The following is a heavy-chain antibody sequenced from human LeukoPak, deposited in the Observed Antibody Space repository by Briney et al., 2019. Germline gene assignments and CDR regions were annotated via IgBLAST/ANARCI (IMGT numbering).Heavy chain of an antibody. V-gene: IGHV4-4*07. CDR1: GGSISSYY. CDR3: AGGTLAAASSPIGY. CDR2: MYTSEST. D-gene: IGHD6-13*01. J-gene: IGHJ4*02. Sequence: SETLSLTCTVSGGSISSYYWNWIRQPAGKGLEWIGRMYTSESTNYNSSLKSRVTMSVDTTKNQFSLKLSSVTAADTAVYYCAGGTLAAASSPIGYWGQGTLVTVSS.